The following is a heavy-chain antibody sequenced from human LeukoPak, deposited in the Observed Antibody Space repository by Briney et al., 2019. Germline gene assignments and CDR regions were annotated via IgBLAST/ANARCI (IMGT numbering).Heavy chain of an antibody. CDR2: IKADGSEK. CDR3: AREYSSSSRLDPYYMDV. V-gene: IGHV3-7*01. J-gene: IGHJ6*03. CDR1: GFTFSNYL. Sequence: PGGSLRLSCAASGFTFSNYLMTWVRQAPGKGLGWVADIKADGSEKYYVDSVKGRFTISRDNAKNSLYLQMNSLRAEDTAVYYCAREYSSSSRLDPYYMDVWGKGTTVTISS. D-gene: IGHD6-6*01.